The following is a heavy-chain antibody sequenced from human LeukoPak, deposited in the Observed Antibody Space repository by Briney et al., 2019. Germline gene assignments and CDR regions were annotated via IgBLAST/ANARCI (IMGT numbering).Heavy chain of an antibody. D-gene: IGHD3/OR15-3a*01. CDR1: GYTFNDYY. CDR3: ATAPGAFWTGFAILFDY. J-gene: IGHJ4*02. Sequence: ASVKVSCKASGYTFNDYYVHWVQQAPGKGLEWMGRVDPTDGKTIYAENFQGRVTITADTSTDTAYMELSSLRSEDTAVYYCATAPGAFWTGFAILFDYWGQGTLVTVSS. CDR2: VDPTDGKT. V-gene: IGHV1-69-2*01.